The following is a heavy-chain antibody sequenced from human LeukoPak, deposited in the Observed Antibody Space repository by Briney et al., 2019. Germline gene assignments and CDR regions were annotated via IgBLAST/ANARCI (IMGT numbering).Heavy chain of an antibody. D-gene: IGHD3-3*01. CDR1: GGSFSGYY. J-gene: IGHJ4*02. V-gene: IGHV4-34*01. Sequence: SETLSLTCAVYGGSFSGYYWSWIRQPPGKGLEWIGEINHSGGTNYNPSLKSRVTISVDTSKNQFSLKLTSVTAADTAVYYCARLWSGYRPPDYWGQGTLVTVSS. CDR3: ARLWSGYRPPDY. CDR2: INHSGGT.